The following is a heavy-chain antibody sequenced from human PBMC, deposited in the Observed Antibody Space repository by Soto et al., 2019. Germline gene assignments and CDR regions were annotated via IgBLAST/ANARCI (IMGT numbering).Heavy chain of an antibody. CDR2: INHSGST. Sequence: SETLSLTCAVYGGSFSGYYWSWIRQPPGKGLEWIGEINHSGSTNYNPSLKSRVTISVDTSKNQFSLKLSSVTAADTAVYYCARGVKGTSRYYYYYMDVWGKGTLVTVSS. D-gene: IGHD2-2*01. CDR3: ARGVKGTSRYYYYYMDV. V-gene: IGHV4-34*01. J-gene: IGHJ6*03. CDR1: GGSFSGYY.